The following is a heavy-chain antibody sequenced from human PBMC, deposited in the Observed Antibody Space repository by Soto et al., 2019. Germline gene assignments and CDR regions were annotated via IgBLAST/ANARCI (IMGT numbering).Heavy chain of an antibody. CDR2: ISYDGSNK. CDR1: GFTFSSYA. CDR3: ARGSSGWYKDAFDI. D-gene: IGHD6-19*01. V-gene: IGHV3-30-3*01. Sequence: QVQLVDSGGGVVQPGRSLRLSCAASGFTFSSYAMHWVRQAPGKGLEWVAVISYDGSNKYYADSVKGRFTISRDNSKNTLYLQMNSLRAEDTAVYYCARGSSGWYKDAFDIWGQGTMVTVSS. J-gene: IGHJ3*02.